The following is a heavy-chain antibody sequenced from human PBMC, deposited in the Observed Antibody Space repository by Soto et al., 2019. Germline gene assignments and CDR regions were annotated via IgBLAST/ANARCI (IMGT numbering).Heavy chain of an antibody. Sequence: GESLKISCKGSGYSFTNYWIGWVRQMPGKGLEWVGIIYPGDSDTRYSPSFQGHVTISADKSISTAYLQWSSLKASDTAMYYCAIQDCSGGSCYLYYYYGMDVWGQGTTVTVSS. CDR2: IYPGDSDT. D-gene: IGHD2-15*01. V-gene: IGHV5-51*01. CDR1: GYSFTNYW. CDR3: AIQDCSGGSCYLYYYYGMDV. J-gene: IGHJ6*02.